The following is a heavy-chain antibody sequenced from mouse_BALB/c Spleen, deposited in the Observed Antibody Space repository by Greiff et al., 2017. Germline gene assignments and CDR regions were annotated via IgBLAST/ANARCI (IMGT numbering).Heavy chain of an antibody. CDR3: ARPTGTGWFAY. CDR1: GFTFSSYC. Sequence: EVKLVESGGDLVRPGGSLKLSCAASGFTFSSYCMSWVRQTPDKGLEWVATISSGGSYTYYPDSVKGRFTISRDNAKNTLYLQMSSLKSEDTAMYYCARPTGTGWFAYWGQGTLVTVSA. D-gene: IGHD4-1*01. J-gene: IGHJ3*01. CDR2: ISSGGSYT. V-gene: IGHV5-6*01.